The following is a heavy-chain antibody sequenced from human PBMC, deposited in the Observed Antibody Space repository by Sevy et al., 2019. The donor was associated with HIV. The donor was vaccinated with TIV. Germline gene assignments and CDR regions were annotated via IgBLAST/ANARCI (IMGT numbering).Heavy chain of an antibody. V-gene: IGHV1-24*01. Sequence: ASVKVSCKVSGYTLTELSMHWVRQAPGKGLERMGGFDPEDGETIYAQKFQGRVTMTEDTSTDTAYMELSSLRAEDTAVYYCAKEMVTVVTPIFPFAAFDIWGQGTMVTVSS. CDR3: AKEMVTVVTPIFPFAAFDI. CDR1: GYTLTELS. D-gene: IGHD2-21*02. CDR2: FDPEDGET. J-gene: IGHJ3*02.